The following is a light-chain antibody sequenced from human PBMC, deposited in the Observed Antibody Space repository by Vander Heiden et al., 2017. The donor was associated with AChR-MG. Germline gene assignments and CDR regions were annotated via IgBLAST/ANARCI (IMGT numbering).Light chain of an antibody. J-gene: IGKJ1*01. CDR2: GAS. Sequence: IPLTQSPGTLSLSPGETAPPSRSASHSISSNYLAWYQHRPGQAPTLLIYGASIRATGIPARFSGSGSGTDFTLTISRLESEDFAVYYCHQDGSSPRTFGQGTRVEI. CDR3: HQDGSSPRT. CDR1: HSISSNY. V-gene: IGKV3-20*01.